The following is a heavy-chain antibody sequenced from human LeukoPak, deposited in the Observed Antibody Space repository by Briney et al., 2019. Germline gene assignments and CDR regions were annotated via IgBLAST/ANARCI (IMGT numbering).Heavy chain of an antibody. J-gene: IGHJ4*02. V-gene: IGHV1-69-2*01. Sequence: GASVKVSCKASGYTFTDYYMHWVQQAPGKGLEWMGRVDPEDGETIYAEKFQGRVTITADTSTDTAYMELSSLRSEDTAVYYCATAPIFGVVIPRYWGQGTLVTVSS. CDR1: GYTFTDYY. CDR3: ATAPIFGVVIPRY. CDR2: VDPEDGET. D-gene: IGHD3-3*01.